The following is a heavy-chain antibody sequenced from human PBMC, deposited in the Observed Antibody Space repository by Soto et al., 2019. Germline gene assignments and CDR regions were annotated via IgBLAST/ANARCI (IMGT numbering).Heavy chain of an antibody. D-gene: IGHD3-9*01. CDR2: ISSSSSYI. J-gene: IGHJ4*02. CDR1: GFTFSSYS. CDR3: ASNYDILSGYYISY. V-gene: IGHV3-21*01. Sequence: GGSLRLSCAASGFTFSSYSMNWVRQAPGKGLEWVSSISSSSSYIYYADSVKGRFTIYRDNAKNSLYLQMNSLRAEDTAVYYCASNYDILSGYYISYWGQGTLVTVSS.